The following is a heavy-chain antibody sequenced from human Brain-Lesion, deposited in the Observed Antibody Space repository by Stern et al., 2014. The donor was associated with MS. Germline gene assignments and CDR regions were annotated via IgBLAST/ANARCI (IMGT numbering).Heavy chain of an antibody. CDR3: AKWPHHIAVAGPRYFQH. D-gene: IGHD6-19*01. J-gene: IGHJ1*01. V-gene: IGHV3-23*04. Sequence: EVQLVESGGGLVQPGGSLRLSCAASGFSFSTYAMSWVRQTPGKGLQWVSVINGRGGTTYYADSVKGRFTISRANSKNPLYLHMDSLRADDTAVYYCAKWPHHIAVAGPRYFQHWGQGTLVTVSP. CDR2: INGRGGTT. CDR1: GFSFSTYA.